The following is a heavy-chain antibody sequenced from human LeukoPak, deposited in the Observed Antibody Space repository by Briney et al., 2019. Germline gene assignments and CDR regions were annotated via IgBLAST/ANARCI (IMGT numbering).Heavy chain of an antibody. CDR1: GYTFTSYY. CDR2: INPRGGST. V-gene: IGHV1-46*01. D-gene: IGHD1-26*01. J-gene: IGHJ4*02. CDR3: TRTVGSYFDY. Sequence: GASVKVSCKASGYTFTSYYMHWVRQAPGQGLEWMGIINPRGGSTSYAQKFQGRVIMTSDTSATIVYMELSSLSSEDTAVYYCTRTVGSYFDYWGQGALVTVSS.